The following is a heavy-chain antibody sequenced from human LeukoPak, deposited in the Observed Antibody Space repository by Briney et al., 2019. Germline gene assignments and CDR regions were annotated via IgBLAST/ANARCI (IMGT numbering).Heavy chain of an antibody. CDR1: GFTFSSYA. CDR3: ARELRTTSGMDV. Sequence: GGSLRLSCAASGFTFSSYAMHWGRQAPGKGLEWVAVISYDGSNKYYADSVKGRFTISRDNSKNTLYLQMNSLRAEDTAVYYCARELRTTSGMDVWGQGTTVTVSS. J-gene: IGHJ6*02. CDR2: ISYDGSNK. V-gene: IGHV3-30-3*01. D-gene: IGHD1-1*01.